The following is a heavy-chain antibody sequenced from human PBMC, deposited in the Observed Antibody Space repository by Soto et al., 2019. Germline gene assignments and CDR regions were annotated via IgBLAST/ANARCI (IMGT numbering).Heavy chain of an antibody. CDR3: ARTDNVWFGELFDAFDI. Sequence: GGSLRLSCAASGFTFSSYWMSWVRQAPGKGLEWVANIKQDGSEKYYVDSVKGRFTISRDNAKNSLYLQMNSLRAEDTAVYYCARTDNVWFGELFDAFDIWGQGTMVTVSS. CDR1: GFTFSSYW. V-gene: IGHV3-7*01. D-gene: IGHD3-10*01. CDR2: IKQDGSEK. J-gene: IGHJ3*02.